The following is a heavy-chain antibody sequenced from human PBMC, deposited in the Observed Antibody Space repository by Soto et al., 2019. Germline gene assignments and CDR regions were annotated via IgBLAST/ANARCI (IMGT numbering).Heavy chain of an antibody. V-gene: IGHV1-69*08. D-gene: IGHD2-2*01. CDR1: GGTFSRYS. CDR2: IIPIFGIP. J-gene: IGHJ6*02. CDR3: AREDRDRETGLVPAAIDGMDV. Sequence: QVQLVQSGAEVKKPGSSVKVSCKASGGTFSRYSITWVRQAPGHGLEWIGRIIPIFGIPTYAQKFQGRVTITADESXXTXYXGLSSLRSDDTAVYYCAREDRDRETGLVPAAIDGMDVWGQGTTVTVSS.